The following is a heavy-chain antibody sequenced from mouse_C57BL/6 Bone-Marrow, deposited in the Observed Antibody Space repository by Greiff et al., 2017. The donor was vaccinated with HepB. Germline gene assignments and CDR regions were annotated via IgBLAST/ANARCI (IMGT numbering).Heavy chain of an antibody. J-gene: IGHJ3*01. V-gene: IGHV1-61*01. CDR3: ARSSLLRYPAWFAY. CDR2: IYPSDSET. Sequence: QVQLQQPGAELVRPGSSVKLSCKASGYTFTSYWMDWVKQRPGQGLEWIGNIYPSDSETHYNQKFKDKATLTVDKSSSTAYMQLSSRTSEDSAVYYCARSSLLRYPAWFAYWGQGTLVTVSA. CDR1: GYTFTSYW. D-gene: IGHD1-1*01.